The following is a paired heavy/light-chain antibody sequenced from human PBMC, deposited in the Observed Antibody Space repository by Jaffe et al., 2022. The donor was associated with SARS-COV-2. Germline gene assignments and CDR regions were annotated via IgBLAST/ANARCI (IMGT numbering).Heavy chain of an antibody. Sequence: EAQLVESGGDLAQPGGSLRLSCAAFGFTFSSYAMSWVRQAPGKGLEWVSGISSGGGSTYYADSVKDRFTISRDNSKNTLYLQMNSLRSEDTAIYFCAKGHWYFDLWGRGTLVTVSS. CDR3: AKGHWYFDL. CDR2: ISSGGGST. V-gene: IGHV3-23*04. J-gene: IGHJ2*01. CDR1: GFTFSSYA.
Light chain of an antibody. J-gene: IGKJ4*01. Sequence: EIVLTQSPGTLSLSPGERATLSCRASQTVSSNYLAWYQQKPGQAPRLLIYGASNRATGIPDRFSGSGSGTDFTLTISRLEPEDFAVYYCQQYGTSRLPFGGGTKVEIK. CDR3: QQYGTSRLP. V-gene: IGKV3-20*01. CDR1: QTVSSNY. CDR2: GAS.